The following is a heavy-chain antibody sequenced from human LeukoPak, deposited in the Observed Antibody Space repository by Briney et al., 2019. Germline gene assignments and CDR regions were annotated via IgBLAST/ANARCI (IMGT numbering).Heavy chain of an antibody. CDR2: ISSSSSYI. CDR1: GFTFSSYS. Sequence: PGGSLRLSCAAPGFTFSSYSMNWVRQAPGKGLEWVSSISSSSSYIYYADSVKGRFTISRDNAKNSLYLQMNSQRAEDTAVYYCARGRITIFGVAPVAAFDIWGQGTMVTVSS. D-gene: IGHD3-3*01. V-gene: IGHV3-21*01. J-gene: IGHJ3*02. CDR3: ARGRITIFGVAPVAAFDI.